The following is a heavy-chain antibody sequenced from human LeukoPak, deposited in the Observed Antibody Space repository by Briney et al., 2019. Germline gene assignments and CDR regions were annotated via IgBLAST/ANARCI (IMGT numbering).Heavy chain of an antibody. Sequence: SETLSLTCAVSGGSITNYYWNWIRQPPGKGLEWIGYIYYSGSTNYNPSLKSRVTMSVDTSKNQFSLKLSSVTAADTAVYYCVRVIGAPNYYYYMDVWGKGTTVTVSS. CDR3: VRVIGAPNYYYYMDV. D-gene: IGHD3-22*01. CDR1: GGSITNYY. J-gene: IGHJ6*03. CDR2: IYYSGST. V-gene: IGHV4-59*12.